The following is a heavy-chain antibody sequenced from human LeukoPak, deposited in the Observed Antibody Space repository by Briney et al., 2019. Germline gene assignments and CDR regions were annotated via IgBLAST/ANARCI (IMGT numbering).Heavy chain of an antibody. V-gene: IGHV5-51*01. Sequence: GESLKISCKGSGYSFTSYWIGWVRQMPGKGLEWMGIIYLGDSDTRYSPSFQGQVTISADKSISTAYLQWSSLKASDTAMYYCASHGGDYYDSSGYYIPWDYWGQGTLVTVSS. CDR2: IYLGDSDT. CDR3: ASHGGDYYDSSGYYIPWDY. CDR1: GYSFTSYW. D-gene: IGHD3-22*01. J-gene: IGHJ4*02.